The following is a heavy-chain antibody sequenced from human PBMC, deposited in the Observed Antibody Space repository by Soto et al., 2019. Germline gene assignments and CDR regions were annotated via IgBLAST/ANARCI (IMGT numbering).Heavy chain of an antibody. Sequence: VQLVESGGGVVQPGRSLRLSCAASGFTFSSYGMHWVRQAPGKGLEWVACISYDGSNKYYADSVKGRFTISRDNSKNTLDLQMNSLRAEDTAVYYCASRRAGFGSDFAFDIWVQGTMVTVSS. CDR3: ASRRAGFGSDFAFDI. CDR2: ISYDGSNK. D-gene: IGHD1-26*01. CDR1: GFTFSSYG. J-gene: IGHJ3*02. V-gene: IGHV3-30*03.